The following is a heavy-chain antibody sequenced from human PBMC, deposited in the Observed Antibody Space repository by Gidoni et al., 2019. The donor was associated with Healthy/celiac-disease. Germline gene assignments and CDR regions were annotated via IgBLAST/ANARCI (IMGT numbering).Heavy chain of an antibody. CDR3: ARPEGEEKRWLQDYYFDY. D-gene: IGHD5-12*01. CDR2: IYPGDSDT. Sequence: EVQLVQSGAEVKKPGESLKISCKGSGYSFTSYWIGWVRQLPGKGLEWRGIIYPGDSDTRYSPSFQGQVTISADKSISTAYLQWSSLKASDTAMYYCARPEGEEKRWLQDYYFDYWGQGTLVTVSS. CDR1: GYSFTSYW. J-gene: IGHJ4*02. V-gene: IGHV5-51*01.